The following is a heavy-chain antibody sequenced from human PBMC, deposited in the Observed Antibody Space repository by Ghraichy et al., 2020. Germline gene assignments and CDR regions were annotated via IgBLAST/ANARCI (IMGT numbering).Heavy chain of an antibody. CDR3: ARGEFDPLTGFYKRFDMDV. V-gene: IGHV4-61*01. CDR2: IYYSGST. J-gene: IGHJ6*02. Sequence: SQTLSLTCTVSGGSVSSGSDYWSWIRQPPGKGLEWIGYIYYSGSTNFKSSLKSRVSISVDTSKNQFSLKLRSVTVADTAVYYCARGEFDPLTGFYKRFDMDVWGQGTTVTVSS. D-gene: IGHD3-9*01. CDR1: GGSVSSGSDY.